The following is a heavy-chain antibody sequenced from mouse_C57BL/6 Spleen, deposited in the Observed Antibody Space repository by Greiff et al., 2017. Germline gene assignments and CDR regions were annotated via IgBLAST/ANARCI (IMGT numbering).Heavy chain of an antibody. Sequence: EVMLVESGGDLVKPGGSLKLSCAASGFTFSSYGMSWVRQTPDKRLEWVATISSGGSYTYYPDSVKGRFTISRDNAKNTLYLQMSSLKSEDTAMYYCASVWDYWGPGTTLTVSS. CDR2: ISSGGSYT. V-gene: IGHV5-6*01. J-gene: IGHJ2*01. CDR1: GFTFSSYG. CDR3: ASVWDY.